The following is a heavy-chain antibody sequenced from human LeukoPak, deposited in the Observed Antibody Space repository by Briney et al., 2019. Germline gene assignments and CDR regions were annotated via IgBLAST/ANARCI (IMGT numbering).Heavy chain of an antibody. D-gene: IGHD2-2*02. J-gene: IGHJ4*02. CDR3: ARTRSQAEYCSSTSCHMGRGYFDY. Sequence: ASVKVSCKASGYTFTSYGISWVRQAPGQGLEWMGWISAYNGNTNYAQKLQGRATMTTDTSTSTAYMELRSLRSDDTAVYYCARTRSQAEYCSSTSCHMGRGYFDYWGQGTLVTVSS. CDR2: ISAYNGNT. CDR1: GYTFTSYG. V-gene: IGHV1-18*01.